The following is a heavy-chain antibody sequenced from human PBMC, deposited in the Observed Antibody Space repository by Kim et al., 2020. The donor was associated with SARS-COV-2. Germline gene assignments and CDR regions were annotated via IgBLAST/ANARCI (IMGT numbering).Heavy chain of an antibody. D-gene: IGHD3-3*02. CDR3: VSHFSSSSCFGY. V-gene: IGHV3-72*01. Sequence: GGSLRLSCVASGFTFSDHHIDWVRQASGKGLEWVGRTHNKANGYTTYHAASVKGRFTMSRDDSQNSVFLQMNSLKTEDTAVYYCVSHFSSSSCFGYWGQG. CDR1: GFTFSDHH. CDR2: THNKANGYTT. J-gene: IGHJ4*02.